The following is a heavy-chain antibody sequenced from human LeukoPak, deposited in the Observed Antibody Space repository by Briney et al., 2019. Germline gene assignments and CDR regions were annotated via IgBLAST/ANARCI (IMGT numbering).Heavy chain of an antibody. CDR3: ARHPNRSYFDY. D-gene: IGHD1-14*01. J-gene: IGHJ4*02. Sequence: KASETLSLTCTVSGGSISSSGYYWDWIRQPPGKGLEWIGAIYYTRSTYYNPSLKSRVTISGDTSKNQFSLKLTSVTAADTAVYYCARHPNRSYFDYWGQGTLVIVSS. CDR1: GGSISSSGYY. V-gene: IGHV4-39*01. CDR2: IYYTRST.